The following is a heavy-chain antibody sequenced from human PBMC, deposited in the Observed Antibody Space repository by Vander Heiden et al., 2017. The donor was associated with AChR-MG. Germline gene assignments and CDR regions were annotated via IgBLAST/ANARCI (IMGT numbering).Heavy chain of an antibody. CDR1: GFTFSSYA. J-gene: IGHJ6*02. V-gene: IGHV3-23*01. CDR3: AKGGSGRPVGDYGMDV. CDR2: ISGSGGST. D-gene: IGHD2-2*01. Sequence: EVQLLESGGGLVQPGGSLRLSCAASGFTFSSYAMSWVRQAPGKGLEWVSAISGSGGSTYYADSVKGRFTISRDNSKNTLYLQMNSLRAEDTAVYYCAKGGSGRPVGDYGMDVWGQGTTVTVSS.